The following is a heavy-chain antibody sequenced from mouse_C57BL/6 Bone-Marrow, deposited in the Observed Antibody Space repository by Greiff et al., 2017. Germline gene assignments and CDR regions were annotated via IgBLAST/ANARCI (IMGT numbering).Heavy chain of an antibody. CDR1: GYTFTDHT. D-gene: IGHD3-2*02. V-gene: IGHV1-78*01. CDR2: IYPRDGST. Sequence: QVQLQQSDAELVKPGASVKISCKVSGYTFTDHTIHWMKQRPEQGLEWIGYIYPRDGSTKYNEKFKGKATLTADKSSSTAYMQLNSLTSEGSAVYFWARWGDSSDYFDYWGQGTTLTVSS. CDR3: ARWGDSSDYFDY. J-gene: IGHJ2*01.